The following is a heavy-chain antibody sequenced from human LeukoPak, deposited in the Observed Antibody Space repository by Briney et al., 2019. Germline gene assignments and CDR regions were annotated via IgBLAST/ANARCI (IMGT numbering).Heavy chain of an antibody. V-gene: IGHV4-39*07. CDR1: GGSISSTTYY. CDR2: ISYSGST. Sequence: SETLSLTCSVSGGSISSTTYYWGWIRQPPGKGLEWIGSISYSGSTYYNPSLKSRVTISVDTSKNQFSLKLSSVTAADTAVYYCASDKVVPAAMGFFTNYFDYWGQGTLVTVSS. J-gene: IGHJ4*02. D-gene: IGHD2-2*01. CDR3: ASDKVVPAAMGFFTNYFDY.